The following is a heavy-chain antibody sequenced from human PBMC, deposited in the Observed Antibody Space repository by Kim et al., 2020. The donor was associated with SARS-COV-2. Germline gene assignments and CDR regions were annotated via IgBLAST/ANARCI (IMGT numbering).Heavy chain of an antibody. CDR3: AKVTISNYYYYGMDV. CDR1: GFKFDEYV. D-gene: IGHD3-3*01. J-gene: IGHJ6*02. CDR2: KSWNRGII. V-gene: IGHV3-9*01. Sequence: GGSLRLSCAASGFKFDEYVMCWLRQGPGKGMEWVSGKSWNRGIIGYADSVKGRLNISRHNAKNSLCLQMNSLRAEDTALYYCAKVTISNYYYYGMDVWGQGTTVNVSS.